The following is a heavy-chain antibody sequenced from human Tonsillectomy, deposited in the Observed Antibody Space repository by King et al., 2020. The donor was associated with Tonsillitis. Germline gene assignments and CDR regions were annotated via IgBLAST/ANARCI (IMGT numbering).Heavy chain of an antibody. V-gene: IGHV4-59*01. CDR1: CASISTYY. CDR3: ARWNYYYGMDV. J-gene: IGHJ6*02. Sequence: VQLQESGPGLVKPSETLSLTCTVSCASISTYYWTWIRPPPRKGLEWVGYISYSGTTNYKPSLKTRVSISPDTSNNEFSLKLSSVTAADTAVYYCARWNYYYGMDVWGHGTTVTVSS. CDR2: ISYSGTT.